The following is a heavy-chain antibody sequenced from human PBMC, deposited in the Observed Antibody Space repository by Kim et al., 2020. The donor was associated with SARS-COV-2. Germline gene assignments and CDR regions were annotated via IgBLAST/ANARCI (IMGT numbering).Heavy chain of an antibody. CDR3: AKASVGDSGSYVDFDS. Sequence: GGSLRLSCAASGFTYSSYAMNWVRQAPGKGLEWVSGISGSGGSAFYADSVKGRLTISRDNSKNTLYLQMNSLRAEDTAVYYCAKASVGDSGSYVDFDSWGQGTLVTVSS. J-gene: IGHJ4*02. CDR2: ISGSGGSA. D-gene: IGHD1-26*01. CDR1: GFTYSSYA. V-gene: IGHV3-23*01.